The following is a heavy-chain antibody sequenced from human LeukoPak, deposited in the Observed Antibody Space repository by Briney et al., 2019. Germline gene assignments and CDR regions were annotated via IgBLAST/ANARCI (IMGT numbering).Heavy chain of an antibody. Sequence: SGTLSLTCAVSGGSISSSNWWSWVRQPPGKGLEWIGEIYHSGSTNYNPSHKSRVTISVDKSKNQFSLKLSSVTAADTAVYYCARIAVALRGWFDPWGQGTLVTVSS. J-gene: IGHJ5*02. CDR2: IYHSGST. CDR3: ARIAVALRGWFDP. CDR1: GGSISSSNW. V-gene: IGHV4-4*02. D-gene: IGHD6-19*01.